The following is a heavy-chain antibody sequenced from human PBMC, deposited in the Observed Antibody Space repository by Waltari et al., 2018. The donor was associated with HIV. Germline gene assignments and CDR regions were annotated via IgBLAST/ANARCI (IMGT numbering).Heavy chain of an antibody. CDR2: ISWDGGST. CDR1: GFPFDDYA. D-gene: IGHD4-17*01. V-gene: IGHV3-43D*03. J-gene: IGHJ3*02. Sequence: EVQLVESGGVVVQPGGSLRLSGAASGFPFDDYAMHWVRQAPGKGLEWVSLISWDGGSTYYADSVKGRFTISRDNSKNSLYLQMNSLRAEDTALYYCSTYGDSEAFDIWGQGTMVTVSS. CDR3: STYGDSEAFDI.